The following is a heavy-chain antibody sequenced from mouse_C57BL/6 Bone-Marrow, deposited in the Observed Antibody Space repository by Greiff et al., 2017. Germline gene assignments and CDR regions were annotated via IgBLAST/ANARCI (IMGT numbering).Heavy chain of an antibody. J-gene: IGHJ3*01. V-gene: IGHV2-2*01. CDR1: GFSLTSYG. Sequence: QVQLQQSGPGLVQPSQSLSITCTVSGFSLTSYGVHWVRQSPGKGLEWLGVIWSGGSTDYNEDFITGLGISKDNSKSQVFFKMNSLQADDTATYYCGRTGFAYWGQGTLVTVSA. CDR3: GRTGFAY. CDR2: IWSGGST.